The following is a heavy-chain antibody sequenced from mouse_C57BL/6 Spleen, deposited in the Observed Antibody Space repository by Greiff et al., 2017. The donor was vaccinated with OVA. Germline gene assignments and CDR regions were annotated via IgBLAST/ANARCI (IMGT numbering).Heavy chain of an antibody. CDR1: GYTFTSYW. CDR2: IDPSDSYT. CDR3: ARRGDYYGSSYRAYFDY. V-gene: IGHV1-69*01. D-gene: IGHD1-1*01. J-gene: IGHJ2*01. Sequence: QVQLQQPGAELVMPGASVKLSCKASGYTFTSYWMHWVKQRPGQGLEWIGEIDPSDSYTNYNQKFKGKSTLTVDKSSSPAYMQLSSLTSEESAVYYCARRGDYYGSSYRAYFDYWGQGTTLTVSS.